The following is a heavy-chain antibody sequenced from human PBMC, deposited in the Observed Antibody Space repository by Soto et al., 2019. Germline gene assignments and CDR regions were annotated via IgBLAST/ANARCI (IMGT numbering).Heavy chain of an antibody. Sequence: PGGSLRLSCAASGFTFSSYGMHWVRQAPGKGLEWVAVIWYDGSNKYYADSVKGRFTISRDNSESTLYLQMNSLRFEDTALYYCARDYASNLWYWGQGTVVTVSS. V-gene: IGHV3-33*01. CDR2: IWYDGSNK. J-gene: IGHJ4*02. CDR1: GFTFSSYG. D-gene: IGHD2-2*01. CDR3: ARDYASNLWY.